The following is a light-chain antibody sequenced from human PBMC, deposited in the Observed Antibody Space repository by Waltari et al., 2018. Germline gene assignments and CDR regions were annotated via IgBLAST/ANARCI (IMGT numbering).Light chain of an antibody. CDR1: SSDVGAYNY. V-gene: IGLV2-14*03. CDR2: DVS. Sequence: QSALTQPASESGSPGQSITISCTGTSSDVGAYNYVSWYQQHPGKAPKLMIYDVSNRPSGVSNRFSGSKSGNTASLTISGLQAEDEADYYCSSYTTSSTVVFGGGTKLTVL. CDR3: SSYTTSSTVV. J-gene: IGLJ2*01.